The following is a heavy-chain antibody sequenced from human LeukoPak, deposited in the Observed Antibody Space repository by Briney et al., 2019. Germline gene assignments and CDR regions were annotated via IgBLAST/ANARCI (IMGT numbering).Heavy chain of an antibody. CDR1: GGSISSGSYY. Sequence: PSETLSLTCTVSGGSISSGSYYWSWIRQPAGKGLEWIGRIYTSGSTNYNPSLKSRVTISVDTSKNQFSLKLSSVTAADTAVYYCARDGGPIVVVTSQSWDAFDIWGQGTMVTVSS. J-gene: IGHJ3*02. D-gene: IGHD3-22*01. CDR3: ARDGGPIVVVTSQSWDAFDI. V-gene: IGHV4-61*02. CDR2: IYTSGST.